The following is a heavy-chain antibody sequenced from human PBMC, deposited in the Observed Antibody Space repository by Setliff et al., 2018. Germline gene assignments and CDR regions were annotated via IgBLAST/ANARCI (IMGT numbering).Heavy chain of an antibody. V-gene: IGHV3-30*02. CDR3: AGVEDGYNLTKPDYAFDI. J-gene: IGHJ3*02. CDR1: GFTFVSYG. CDR2: IRYDGSNQ. Sequence: GGSLRLSCAASGFTFVSYGMHWVRQAPGKGLEWVAFIRYDGSNQYYGDSVKGRFTISRDNFKNTLYLQMNSLRAEDTAVYYCAGVEDGYNLTKPDYAFDIWGQGTMVTVSS. D-gene: IGHD5-12*01.